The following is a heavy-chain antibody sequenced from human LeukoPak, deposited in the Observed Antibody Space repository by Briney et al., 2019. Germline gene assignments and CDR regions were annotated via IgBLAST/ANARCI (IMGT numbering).Heavy chain of an antibody. D-gene: IGHD6-13*01. CDR1: GFSFSTDW. CDR2: IKRDGSEK. J-gene: IGHJ5*02. V-gene: IGHV3-7*01. Sequence: GGSLRLSCATSGFSFSTDWMSWVRQAPGKGLEWVANIKRDGSEKYYVDSVKDRFTISRDNAKNSLYLQMNSLRAEDTAVYYCVRSQFSSSSWGQGTLVTVSS. CDR3: VRSQFSSSS.